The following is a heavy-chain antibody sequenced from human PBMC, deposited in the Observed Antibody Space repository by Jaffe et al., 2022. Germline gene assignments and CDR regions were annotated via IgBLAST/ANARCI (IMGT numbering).Heavy chain of an antibody. CDR1: GYTFTSYY. V-gene: IGHV1-46*01. Sequence: QVQLVQSGAEVKKPGASVKVSCKASGYTFTSYYMHWVRQAPGQGLEWMGIINPSGGSTSYAQKFQGRVTMTRDTSTSTVYMELSSLRSEDTAVYYCARSTAQGLWFGDFLFDYWGQGTLVTVSS. J-gene: IGHJ4*02. CDR2: INPSGGST. D-gene: IGHD3-10*01. CDR3: ARSTAQGLWFGDFLFDY.